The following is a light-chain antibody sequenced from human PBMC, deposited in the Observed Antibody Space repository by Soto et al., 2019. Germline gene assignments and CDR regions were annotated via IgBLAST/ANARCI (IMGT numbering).Light chain of an antibody. V-gene: IGKV3-20*01. CDR1: QSVRSNY. J-gene: IGKJ4*01. CDR2: GAS. CDR3: HQCDTSPLT. Sequence: EIVLTQSPCTLPLSPGERATLSCRASQSVRSNYVAWDQQKPGQAPRLLLYGASNRATGIPDRFSGSGSGTDFTLTISRLEPADFAVYYCHQCDTSPLTLGGGTNVDIK.